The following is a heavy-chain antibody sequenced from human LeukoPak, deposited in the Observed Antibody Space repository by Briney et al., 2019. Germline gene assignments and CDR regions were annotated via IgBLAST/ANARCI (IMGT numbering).Heavy chain of an antibody. CDR2: IYSDGST. D-gene: IGHD3-16*01. Sequence: GGSLRLSCAASGFTVSSNYMNWVRQAPGKGLEWVSVIYSDGSTYYADSVKGRFTISRDNSKNTLYLQMNSLRAEDTAVYYCARSLGGVTLHWGQGTLVTVSS. CDR1: GFTVSSNY. J-gene: IGHJ4*02. V-gene: IGHV3-66*01. CDR3: ARSLGGVTLH.